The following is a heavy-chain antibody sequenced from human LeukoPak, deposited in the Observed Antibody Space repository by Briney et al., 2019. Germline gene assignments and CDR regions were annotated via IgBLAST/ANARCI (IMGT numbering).Heavy chain of an antibody. J-gene: IGHJ4*02. D-gene: IGHD6-19*01. Sequence: GASVKVSCKASGYTFTGYYMHWVRQAPGQGLEWMGWINPNSGGTNYAQKFQGRVTMTRDTSTSTAYMELSRLRSDDTAVYYCARADDPGIAVAGIGYWGQGTLVTVSS. V-gene: IGHV1-2*02. CDR1: GYTFTGYY. CDR3: ARADDPGIAVAGIGY. CDR2: INPNSGGT.